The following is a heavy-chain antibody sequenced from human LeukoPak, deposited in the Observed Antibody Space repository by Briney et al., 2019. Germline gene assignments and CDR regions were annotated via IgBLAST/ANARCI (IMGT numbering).Heavy chain of an antibody. D-gene: IGHD3-3*01. CDR2: ISYDGSNK. Sequence: TGRSLRLSCAASGFTFSSYGVHWVRQAPGKGLEWVAVISYDGSNKYYADSVKGRFTISRDNSKNTLYLQMNSLRAEDTAVYYCAKVPDPYDFWSGFYGMDVWGQGTTVTVSS. CDR1: GFTFSSYG. V-gene: IGHV3-30*18. J-gene: IGHJ6*02. CDR3: AKVPDPYDFWSGFYGMDV.